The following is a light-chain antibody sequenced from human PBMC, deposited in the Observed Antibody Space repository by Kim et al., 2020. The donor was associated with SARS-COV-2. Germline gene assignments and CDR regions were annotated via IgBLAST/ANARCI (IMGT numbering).Light chain of an antibody. CDR2: YDS. Sequence: SYELTQPPSVSVAPGKTARITCGGNNIGSKSVHWYQQKPGQAPVLVIYYDSDRPSGIPERFSGSKSGNTATLTISRAEAGDEADYYCQVWDSSSDRAVFG. V-gene: IGLV3-21*04. J-gene: IGLJ1*01. CDR3: QVWDSSSDRAV. CDR1: NIGSKS.